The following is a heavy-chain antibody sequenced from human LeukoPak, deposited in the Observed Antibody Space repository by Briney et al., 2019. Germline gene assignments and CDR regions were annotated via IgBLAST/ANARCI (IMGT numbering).Heavy chain of an antibody. Sequence: GESLKISCRASGYSFTTYWIGWVRQMPGKGLEWMGVIFPADSDTRYSPSFQGQVTITADKSISTAYLQWSSLKASDTAMYYCASVYSSTSWDYWGQGTLVTVSS. CDR1: GYSFTTYW. CDR2: IFPADSDT. D-gene: IGHD6-13*01. CDR3: ASVYSSTSWDY. V-gene: IGHV5-51*01. J-gene: IGHJ4*02.